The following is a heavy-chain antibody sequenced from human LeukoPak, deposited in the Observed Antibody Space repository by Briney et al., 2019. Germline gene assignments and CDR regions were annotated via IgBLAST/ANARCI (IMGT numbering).Heavy chain of an antibody. Sequence: GGSLRLSCAAPGFTFSSYSMNWVRQAPGKGLEWVSYISSSSSTIYYADSVKGRFTISRDNAKNSLYLQMNSLRAEDTAVYYCARGQACSSTSCYGFDYWGQGTLVTVSS. J-gene: IGHJ4*02. CDR2: ISSSSSTI. V-gene: IGHV3-48*01. CDR3: ARGQACSSTSCYGFDY. D-gene: IGHD2-2*01. CDR1: GFTFSSYS.